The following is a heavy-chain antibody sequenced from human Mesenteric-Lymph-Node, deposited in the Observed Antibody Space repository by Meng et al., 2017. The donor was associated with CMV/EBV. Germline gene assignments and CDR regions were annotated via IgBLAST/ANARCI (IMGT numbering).Heavy chain of an antibody. D-gene: IGHD3-10*01. J-gene: IGHJ4*02. CDR1: GFTFRSYA. CDR2: VSGSGANT. CDR3: AKDKYYGSGNPDF. V-gene: IGHV3-23*01. Sequence: GGSLRLSCAASGFTFRSYAMNWVRQAPGKGLEWVSSVSGSGANTYYADSVRGRFTISRDNSKNTLYLQMNSLRAEDTAVYYCAKDKYYGSGNPDFWGQGTLVTVSS.